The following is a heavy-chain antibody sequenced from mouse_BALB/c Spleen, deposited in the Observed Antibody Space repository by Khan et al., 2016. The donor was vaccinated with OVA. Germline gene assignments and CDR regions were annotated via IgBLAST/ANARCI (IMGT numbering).Heavy chain of an antibody. CDR2: INTYTGEP. Sequence: QFQLVQSGPELKKPGETVKISCKASGYTFTDYVMNWVKQAPGKGLRWMGWINTYTGEPTYADDFKGRFAFSLETSASTAYLQINNLKNEDTATYFCARVHGGYWGQGTTLTVSS. V-gene: IGHV9-3-1*01. J-gene: IGHJ2*01. CDR3: ARVHGGY. CDR1: GYTFTDYV.